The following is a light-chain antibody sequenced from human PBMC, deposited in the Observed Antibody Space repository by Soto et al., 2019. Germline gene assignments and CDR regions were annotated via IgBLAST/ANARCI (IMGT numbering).Light chain of an antibody. CDR2: DVS. J-gene: IGLJ1*01. CDR1: SSDVGGYNY. CDR3: CSYAGSSYV. Sequence: QSVLTQPRSVSGSPGQSVTISCTGTSSDVGGYNYVSWYQQHPGKAPKLMIYDVSTRPSGVPDRFSGSKSGNTASLPISGLQAEDEADYYCCSYAGSSYVFGTGTKLTVL. V-gene: IGLV2-11*01.